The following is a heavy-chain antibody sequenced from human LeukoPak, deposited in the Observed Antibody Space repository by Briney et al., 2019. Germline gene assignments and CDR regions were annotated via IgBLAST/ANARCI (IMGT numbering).Heavy chain of an antibody. Sequence: PSETLSLTCAVYGDSISGFYWSWIRQPAGKGLEWIGRVYTSGSTNYNPSLKSRVTMSVDTSKNQFSLKLSSVTAADTAVYYCARGVVAAGGTWDYWGQGTLVTVSS. V-gene: IGHV4-59*10. CDR1: GDSISGFY. CDR2: VYTSGST. D-gene: IGHD6-13*01. CDR3: ARGVVAAGGTWDY. J-gene: IGHJ4*02.